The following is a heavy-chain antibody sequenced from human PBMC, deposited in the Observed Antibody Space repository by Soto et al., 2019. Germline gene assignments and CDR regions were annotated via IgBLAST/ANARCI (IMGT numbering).Heavy chain of an antibody. Sequence: PGGSLRLSCAASGFTFSSYAMSWVRQAPGKGLEWVSGIDGSGRNTYYADSVKGRFTISRDNSKNTLSVQMNGLRVEDTALYYCAKDGGSVCSGGTCYFQAPDYWGQGTLVTRLL. V-gene: IGHV3-23*01. CDR3: AKDGGSVCSGGTCYFQAPDY. CDR1: GFTFSSYA. J-gene: IGHJ4*02. D-gene: IGHD2-15*01. CDR2: IDGSGRNT.